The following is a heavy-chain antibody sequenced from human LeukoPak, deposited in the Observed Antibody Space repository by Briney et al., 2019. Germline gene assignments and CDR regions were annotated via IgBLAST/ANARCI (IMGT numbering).Heavy chain of an antibody. CDR3: AKDAVGATAYYFDY. Sequence: GGSLRLSCAASGFTFSSYWMHWVRQAPGKGLEWVSAISSSGDTYYADSVRGRFTISRDNSKNTLYLQMNSLRAEDTAVYYCAKDAVGATAYYFDYWGQGTLVTVSS. V-gene: IGHV3-23*01. CDR1: GFTFSSYW. CDR2: ISSSGDT. J-gene: IGHJ4*02. D-gene: IGHD1-26*01.